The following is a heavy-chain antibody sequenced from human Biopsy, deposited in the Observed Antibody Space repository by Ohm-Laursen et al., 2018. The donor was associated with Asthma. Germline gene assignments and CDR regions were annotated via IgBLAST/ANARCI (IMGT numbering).Heavy chain of an antibody. D-gene: IGHD2-2*01. Sequence: SMKVSRKSLGGTFNTLVIGWGRQAPGQGLEGIGGINSVFGTTTYPQKFQDRVTITAVDSTSTVYMELSSLRSEDAAVSYCARKAGSCISRTCYSLDFWGQGTLVTVSS. V-gene: IGHV1-69*13. J-gene: IGHJ4*02. CDR2: INSVFGTT. CDR1: GGTFNTLV. CDR3: ARKAGSCISRTCYSLDF.